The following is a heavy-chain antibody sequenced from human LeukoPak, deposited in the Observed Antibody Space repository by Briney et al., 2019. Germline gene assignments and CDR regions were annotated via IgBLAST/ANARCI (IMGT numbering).Heavy chain of an antibody. V-gene: IGHV3-66*01. D-gene: IGHD3-9*01. J-gene: IGHJ3*02. CDR3: ASGPGLRYFDWSNAFDI. CDR2: IYSGGST. CDR1: GFTVSSNY. Sequence: PGGSQRLSCAASGFTVSSNYMSWVRQAPGKGLEWVSVIYSGGSTYYADSVKGRFTISRDNSKNTLYLQMNSLRAEDTAVYYCASGPGLRYFDWSNAFDIWGQGTMVTVSS.